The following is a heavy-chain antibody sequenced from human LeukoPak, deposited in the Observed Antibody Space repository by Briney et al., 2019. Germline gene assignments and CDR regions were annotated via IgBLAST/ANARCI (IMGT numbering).Heavy chain of an antibody. V-gene: IGHV4-39*01. D-gene: IGHD6-13*01. CDR2: IYYRGST. Sequence: PSETLSLTCTVSGASISASIYYWGWIRQPPGKGLERIGSIYYRGSTYYNPSLKSRVTLSVDTSKNQFSLKLSSVTAADTAVYYCAIHAGSSSIWFDFDYWGQGTLVTVSS. J-gene: IGHJ4*02. CDR1: GASISASIYY. CDR3: AIHAGSSSIWFDFDY.